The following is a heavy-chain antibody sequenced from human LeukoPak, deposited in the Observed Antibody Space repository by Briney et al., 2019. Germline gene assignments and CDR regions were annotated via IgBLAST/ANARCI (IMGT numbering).Heavy chain of an antibody. Sequence: KSSETLSLTCTVSGGSISSGSYSWSWIRQPPGKGLEWIGEINHSGSTNYNPSLKSRVTISVDTSKNQFSLKLSSVTAADTAVYYCARDIGATYFDYWGQGTLVTVSS. J-gene: IGHJ4*02. CDR2: INHSGST. CDR1: GGSISSGSYS. V-gene: IGHV4-39*07. D-gene: IGHD1-26*01. CDR3: ARDIGATYFDY.